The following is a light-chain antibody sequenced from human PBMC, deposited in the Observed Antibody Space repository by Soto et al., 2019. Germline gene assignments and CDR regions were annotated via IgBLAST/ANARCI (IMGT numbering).Light chain of an antibody. J-gene: IGKJ1*01. Sequence: EIVMTQSPAILSVSPGERATLSCRASQSVSTNLAWFQQKPGQTPRLLCNGASTRATGIPARFTGSGSGTEFTLTISSLQSEDFAVYYCQQYDIWPPTLGQGTKVDTK. CDR2: GAS. V-gene: IGKV3-15*01. CDR3: QQYDIWPPT. CDR1: QSVSTN.